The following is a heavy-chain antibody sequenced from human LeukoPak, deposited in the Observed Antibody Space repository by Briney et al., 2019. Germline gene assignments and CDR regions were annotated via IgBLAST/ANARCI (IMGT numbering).Heavy chain of an antibody. Sequence: PSETLSLTCTVSGGSISSSSYDWGWIRQLPGKGLEWIGIIYYSGSTYYNPSLKSRVSISVDTSKNQISLKLRSVTAADTAVYYCARLPGFCSGGSCYDYWGQGTLVTVSS. CDR1: GGSISSSSYD. J-gene: IGHJ4*02. D-gene: IGHD2-15*01. CDR3: ARLPGFCSGGSCYDY. V-gene: IGHV4-39*01. CDR2: IYYSGST.